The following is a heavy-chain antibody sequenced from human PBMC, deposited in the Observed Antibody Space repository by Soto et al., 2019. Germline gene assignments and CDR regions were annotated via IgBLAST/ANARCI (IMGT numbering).Heavy chain of an antibody. CDR1: GFTFSSYG. CDR3: ARDEGLGVNYYYYGMDV. V-gene: IGHV3-33*01. CDR2: IWYDGSNK. D-gene: IGHD3-10*01. Sequence: QVQLVESGGGVVQRGRSLRLSCAASGFTFSSYGMHWVRQAPGKGLEWVAVIWYDGSNKYYADSVKGRFTISRDNSKNTLYLQMNSLRAEDTAVYYCARDEGLGVNYYYYGMDVWGQGTTVTVSS. J-gene: IGHJ6*02.